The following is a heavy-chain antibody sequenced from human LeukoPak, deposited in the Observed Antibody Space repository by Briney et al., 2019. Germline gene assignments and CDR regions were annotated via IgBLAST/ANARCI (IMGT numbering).Heavy chain of an antibody. J-gene: IGHJ4*02. CDR1: GGSISISNYY. CDR3: ARRTSNPVGAIDY. V-gene: IGHV4-39*01. D-gene: IGHD1-26*01. CDR2: ISYSGT. Sequence: PSETLSLTCTVSGGSISISNYYWGWIRQPPGRGLEWIGSISYSGTYYNPSLKSRLTISVDTSKNHFSLNLRSVTAADTAVYYCARRTSNPVGAIDYWGQGTLVTVSP.